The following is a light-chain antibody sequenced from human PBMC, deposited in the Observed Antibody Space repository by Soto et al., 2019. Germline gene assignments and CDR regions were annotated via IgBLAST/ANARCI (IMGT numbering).Light chain of an antibody. CDR1: QSLLHSNGYNY. J-gene: IGKJ1*01. Sequence: DIVMTPSPRSLSVTPGEPASISCRSSQSLLHSNGYNYLDWYLQKPGQSPQLLIYFVSNRASGVPDRFSGSGSGTDFTLKISRVEPEDVGVYYCMQALQTRTFGQGTKVDIK. V-gene: IGKV2-28*01. CDR3: MQALQTRT. CDR2: FVS.